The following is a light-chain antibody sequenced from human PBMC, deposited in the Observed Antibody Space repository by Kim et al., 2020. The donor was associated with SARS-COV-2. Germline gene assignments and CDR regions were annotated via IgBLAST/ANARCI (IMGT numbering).Light chain of an antibody. J-gene: IGKJ2*01. CDR1: QGIRND. V-gene: IGKV1-6*02. Sequence: SASVGDRVTITCRASQGIRNDLGWYQQKPGEAPKRLIYATATLHTGVTSRFSGSGFGTDFTLTITSLQPEDVATYYCLQDYSFPYTFGQGTKLEI. CDR3: LQDYSFPYT. CDR2: ATA.